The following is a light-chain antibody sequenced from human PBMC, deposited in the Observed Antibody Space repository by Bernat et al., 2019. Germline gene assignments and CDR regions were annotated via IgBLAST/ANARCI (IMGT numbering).Light chain of an antibody. CDR3: QHYDSYSPAWT. V-gene: IGKV1-5*03. J-gene: IGKJ1*01. CDR2: KAS. CDR1: QTISRW. Sequence: DIQMTQSPSTLSASVGDRVTITCRATQTISRWLAWYQQKPGQAPKLLIYKASCLESGVPSRFSGSGFGTEFTLTISSLQPDDFATYYCQHYDSYSPAWTFGQGTKVEIK.